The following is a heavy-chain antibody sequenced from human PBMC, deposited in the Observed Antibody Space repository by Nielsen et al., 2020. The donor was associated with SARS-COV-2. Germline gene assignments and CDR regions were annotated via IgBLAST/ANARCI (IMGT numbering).Heavy chain of an antibody. CDR1: GFTFSDYY. J-gene: IGHJ6*02. Sequence: GESLKISCAASGFTFSDYYMSWVRQAPGKGLEWISHISSSGSTIYYADSVKGRFTISRDNAKNSLYLQMNSLRAEDTAVYYCAGPYSSSVYYYYGMDVWGQGTTVTVSS. D-gene: IGHD6-6*01. CDR3: AGPYSSSVYYYYGMDV. CDR2: ISSSGSTI. V-gene: IGHV3-11*04.